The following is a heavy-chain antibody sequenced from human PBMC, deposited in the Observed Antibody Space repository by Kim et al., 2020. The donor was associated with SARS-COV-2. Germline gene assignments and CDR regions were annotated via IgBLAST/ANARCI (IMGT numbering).Heavy chain of an antibody. Sequence: GGSLRLSCVASGFTFSSYTMHWVRRAPGKGLEWVAQISNDGSSTNYADSVKGRFTISRDNSKNTLYLQMNSLRREDTAVYYCARGYDSGAYLNWFDPCGQGTLVTVSS. D-gene: IGHD3-10*01. CDR3: ARGYDSGAYLNWFDP. CDR1: GFTFSSYT. V-gene: IGHV3-30*04. CDR2: ISNDGSST. J-gene: IGHJ5*02.